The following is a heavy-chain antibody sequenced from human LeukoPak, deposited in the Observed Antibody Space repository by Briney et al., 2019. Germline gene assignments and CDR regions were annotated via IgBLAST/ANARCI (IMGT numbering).Heavy chain of an antibody. CDR3: SRMGARDFFDY. D-gene: IGHD1-26*01. CDR1: GGSISSYY. V-gene: IGHV4-59*01. Sequence: SETLSLTCSVSGGSISSYYWSWIRQPPGKGLEWIGYMYNSGSTNYNPSLKSRVSMSVDTSKNQFSLKLTSVTAADTAVYYCSRMGARDFFDYWGQGTLVTVPS. CDR2: MYNSGST. J-gene: IGHJ4*02.